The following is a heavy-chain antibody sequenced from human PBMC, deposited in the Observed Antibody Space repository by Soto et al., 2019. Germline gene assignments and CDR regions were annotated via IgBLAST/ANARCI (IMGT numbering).Heavy chain of an antibody. Sequence: QVQLVESGGGVVQPGRSLRLSCAASGFTFSSYVMHWVRQAPGKGLEWVVVISKDGSNKHYADSVKGRFTNSRDNSKNTLYLQMNSLRAEDTAVYYCARSYCGDDCALDYWGQGTLVTV. CDR2: ISKDGSNK. D-gene: IGHD2-21*02. CDR3: ARSYCGDDCALDY. V-gene: IGHV3-30-3*01. J-gene: IGHJ4*02. CDR1: GFTFSSYV.